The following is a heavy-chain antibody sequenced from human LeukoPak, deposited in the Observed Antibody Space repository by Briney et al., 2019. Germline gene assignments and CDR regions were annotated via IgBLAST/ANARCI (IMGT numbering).Heavy chain of an antibody. D-gene: IGHD6-19*01. J-gene: IGHJ4*02. CDR3: ARDTTVASGMQF. Sequence: ASETLSPTCTVSGGSISTYSWTWVRQSPGKGLEWIGSVVTTTTKYSPALRSRVAISVDTSKNQFSLRLESVTTADTAVYYCARDTTVASGMQFWGQGALVTVSS. CDR2: VVTTTT. V-gene: IGHV4-4*07. CDR1: GGSISTYS.